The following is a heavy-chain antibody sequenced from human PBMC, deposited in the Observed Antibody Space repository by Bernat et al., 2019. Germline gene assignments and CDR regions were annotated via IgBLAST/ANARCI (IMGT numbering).Heavy chain of an antibody. CDR1: GGSVSSGSYY. V-gene: IGHV4-61*01. CDR3: AKDSRSSNRIPYYFFYDMDV. D-gene: IGHD6-13*01. CDR2: IYYSGST. Sequence: QVQLQESGPGLVKPSETLSLTCTVSGGSVSSGSYYWSWIRQPPGKGLEWIGYIYYSGSTNYNPSLKSRVTISVDTSKNQFYLKLSSVTAADTAVDYCAKDSRSSNRIPYYFFYDMDVWGQGTTVTVSS. J-gene: IGHJ6*02.